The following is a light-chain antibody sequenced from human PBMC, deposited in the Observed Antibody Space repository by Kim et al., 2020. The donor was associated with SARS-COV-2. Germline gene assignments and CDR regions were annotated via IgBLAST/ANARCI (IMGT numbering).Light chain of an antibody. CDR2: GAS. J-gene: IGKJ5*01. CDR1: QSVSSSY. Sequence: LSPGERATLSCRASQSVSSSYLAWYQQKPGQAPRLLMYGASSRATGIPDRFSGSGSGTDFTLTISRLEAEDFAVYYCQQYGSSGTFGQGTRLEIK. CDR3: QQYGSSGT. V-gene: IGKV3-20*01.